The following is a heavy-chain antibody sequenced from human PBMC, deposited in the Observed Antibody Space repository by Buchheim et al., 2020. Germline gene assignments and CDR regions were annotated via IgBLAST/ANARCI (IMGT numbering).Heavy chain of an antibody. D-gene: IGHD5-12*01. V-gene: IGHV3-23*01. CDR1: GFIFSSSV. CDR2: ISGCGGTT. CDR3: AKRTSGQYFDL. Sequence: EVQLLVSGGGLVQPGGSLRLSCAPSGFIFSSSVMSWVRQAPGKGLEWVSIISGCGGTTYYADSVKGRFTISRDNSKNMLYLQMNTLRVEDTAIYYCAKRTSGQYFDLWGRGTL. J-gene: IGHJ2*01.